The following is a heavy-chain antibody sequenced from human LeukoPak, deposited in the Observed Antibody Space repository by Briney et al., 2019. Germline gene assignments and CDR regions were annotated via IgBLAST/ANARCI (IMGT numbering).Heavy chain of an antibody. CDR3: ARGWGAVGMDV. J-gene: IGHJ6*02. CDR1: GYTFTSYD. CDR2: MNSNRGNT. V-gene: IGHV1-8*01. D-gene: IGHD3-16*01. Sequence: ASVTVSCKASGYTFTSYDINWVRQAPGQGREGMGWMNSNRGNTGYAQKLQGRVTMTRNTSISTAYMELSSLRSEDTAVYYCARGWGAVGMDVWGQGTTVTVSS.